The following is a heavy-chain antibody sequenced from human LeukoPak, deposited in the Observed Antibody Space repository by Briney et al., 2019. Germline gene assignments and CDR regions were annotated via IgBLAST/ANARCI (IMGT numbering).Heavy chain of an antibody. CDR2: IRSKAYGGTT. J-gene: IGHJ4*02. CDR1: GFTFGDYA. Sequence: TGGSLRLSCTASGFTFGDYAMSWFRQGPGKGLEWVGFIRSKAYGGTTEYAASVKGRFTISRDDSKSIAYLQLNSLKTEDTAVYYCTRSDFWSGYYANIDYWGQGTLVTVSS. D-gene: IGHD3-3*01. CDR3: TRSDFWSGYYANIDY. V-gene: IGHV3-49*03.